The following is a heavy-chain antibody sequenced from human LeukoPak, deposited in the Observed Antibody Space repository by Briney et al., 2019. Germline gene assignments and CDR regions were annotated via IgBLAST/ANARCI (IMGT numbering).Heavy chain of an antibody. CDR1: GGSISSYY. CDR2: IYYSGST. Sequence: SETLSLTCTVSGGSISSYYWSWIRQPPGKGLEWIGYIYYSGSTNYNPSLKSRVTISVETSKNQFSLKLSSVTAADTAMYYCARVKRKYQLLKPLHETPSHYFDYWGQGTLVTVSS. J-gene: IGHJ4*02. V-gene: IGHV4-59*12. CDR3: ARVKRKYQLLKPLHETPSHYFDY. D-gene: IGHD2-2*01.